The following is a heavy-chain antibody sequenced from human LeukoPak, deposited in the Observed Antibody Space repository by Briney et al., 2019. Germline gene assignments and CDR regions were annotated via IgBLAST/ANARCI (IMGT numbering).Heavy chain of an antibody. J-gene: IGHJ4*02. CDR2: IYYSGST. V-gene: IGHV4-39*07. D-gene: IGHD3-9*01. CDR1: GGSISSSSYY. Sequence: ASETLSLTCTVSGGSISSSSYYWGWIRQPPGRGLEWIGSIYYSGSTYYNPSLKSRVTISVDTSKNQFSLKLSSVTAADTAVYYCARVAYDILTGYLHFDYWGQGTLVTVSS. CDR3: ARVAYDILTGYLHFDY.